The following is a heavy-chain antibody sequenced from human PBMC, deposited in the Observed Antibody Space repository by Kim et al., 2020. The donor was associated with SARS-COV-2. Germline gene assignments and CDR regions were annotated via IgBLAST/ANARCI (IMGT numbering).Heavy chain of an antibody. CDR1: GFTFSNAW. D-gene: IGHD3-16*02. CDR3: TTFRSFWGTYPYYYNSLDV. J-gene: IGHJ6*02. CDR2: IKSKTDGATT. V-gene: IGHV3-15*01. Sequence: GGSLRLSCAASGFTFSNAWMYWVRQAPGKGLEWVGRIKSKTDGATTDYAAPVKGRFTISRDDSKNTLYLQMNSLKTEDTGVYYCTTFRSFWGTYPYYYNSLDVWGQGTTVTVSS.